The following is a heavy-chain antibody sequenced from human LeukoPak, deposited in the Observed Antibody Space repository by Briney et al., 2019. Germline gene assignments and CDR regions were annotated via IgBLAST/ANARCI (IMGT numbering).Heavy chain of an antibody. CDR1: GYTLTELS. J-gene: IGHJ6*02. CDR3: ATGVRLNLYYYYGMDV. V-gene: IGHV1-24*01. Sequence: ASVKVSCKVSGYTLTELSMHWVRQAPGKGLEWMGGFDPEDGETIYAQKFQGRVTMTEDTSTDTAYMELSSLGSEDTAVYYCATGVRLNLYYYYGMDVWGQGTTVTVSS. D-gene: IGHD1-14*01. CDR2: FDPEDGET.